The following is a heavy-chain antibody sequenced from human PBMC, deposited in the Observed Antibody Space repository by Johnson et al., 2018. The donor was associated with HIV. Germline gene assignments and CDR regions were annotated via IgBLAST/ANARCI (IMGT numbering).Heavy chain of an antibody. V-gene: IGHV3-33*05. CDR1: GFRFSNYG. J-gene: IGHJ3*02. CDR2: ISCDGSNK. D-gene: IGHD3-3*01. CDR3: ARIHYNFWSDPDAFDI. Sequence: VQLVESGGGVVQPGRSLRLSCAASGFRFSNYGMHWVRQAPGKGLEWVAVISCDGSNKYYADSVKGRFTISRDNPKNTLYLQMNSLRAEDTAVYYCARIHYNFWSDPDAFDIWGQGTIVTVSS.